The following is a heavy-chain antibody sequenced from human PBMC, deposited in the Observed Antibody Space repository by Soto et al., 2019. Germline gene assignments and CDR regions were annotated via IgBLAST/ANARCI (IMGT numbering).Heavy chain of an antibody. J-gene: IGHJ3*02. CDR3: ARDMAVGATDLDDAFDI. D-gene: IGHD1-26*01. V-gene: IGHV3-33*01. CDR2: IWYDGSNK. CDR1: GFTFSSYG. Sequence: GGSLRLSCAASGFTFSSYGMHWVRQAPGKGLEWVAVIWYDGSNKYYADSVKGRFTISRDNSKNTLYLQMNSLRAEDTAVYYCARDMAVGATDLDDAFDIWGQGTMVTVSS.